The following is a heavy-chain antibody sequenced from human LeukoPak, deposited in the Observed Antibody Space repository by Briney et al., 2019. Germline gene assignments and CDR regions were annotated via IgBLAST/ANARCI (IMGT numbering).Heavy chain of an antibody. J-gene: IGHJ4*02. CDR1: GYTFTGYY. V-gene: IGHV1-2*02. CDR3: ARTGQQLDFDY. CDR2: INPNSGGT. Sequence: GASVKVSCKASGYTFTGYYMHWVRQAPGQGLEWMGWINPNSGGTSYAQKFQGRVTMTRDTSISTAYMELSRLRSDDTAVYYCARTGQQLDFDYWGQGTLVTVSS. D-gene: IGHD6-13*01.